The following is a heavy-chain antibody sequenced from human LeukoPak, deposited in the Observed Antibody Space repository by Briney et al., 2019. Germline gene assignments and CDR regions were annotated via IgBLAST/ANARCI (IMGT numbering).Heavy chain of an antibody. J-gene: IGHJ5*02. V-gene: IGHV4-59*01. CDR2: IHYSGST. D-gene: IGHD3-16*01. CDR3: ARSNAHLLGYVDA. Sequence: PSETLSLTCTVSGGSISTYYWSWIRQPPGKGLEWIGYIHYSGSTNYNPSLKGRVTISVDTPKNQFSLKLNSMTAADTALYYCARSNAHLLGYVDAWGQGTLVTVSS. CDR1: GGSISTYY.